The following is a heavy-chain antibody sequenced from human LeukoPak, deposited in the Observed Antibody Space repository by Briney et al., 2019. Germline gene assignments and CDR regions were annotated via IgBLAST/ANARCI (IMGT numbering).Heavy chain of an antibody. Sequence: GGSLRLSCAASGFTFSSYAMTWVRQAPGKGLEWVAVISYDGRHKYHVDSVKGRFTISRDNFKDTLYLQMDNLRAEDTAVYYCAREICGSTSCHEFGMDVWGQGTTVTVSS. V-gene: IGHV3-30*04. CDR1: GFTFSSYA. J-gene: IGHJ6*02. CDR2: ISYDGRHK. D-gene: IGHD2-2*01. CDR3: AREICGSTSCHEFGMDV.